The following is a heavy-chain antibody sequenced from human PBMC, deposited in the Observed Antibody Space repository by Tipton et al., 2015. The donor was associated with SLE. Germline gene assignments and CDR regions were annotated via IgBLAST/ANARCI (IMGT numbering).Heavy chain of an antibody. Sequence: TLSLTCTVSGGSISSYCWSWIRQPAGKGLEWIGRIYSSGNTNYNASLKSRVTISIDTSKNQFSLKLTSVTAADTAMYYCTRGSPGKSGRDYKDYHYGMDVWGQGTTVTVSS. CDR1: GGSISSYC. D-gene: IGHD4-17*01. J-gene: IGHJ6*02. V-gene: IGHV4-4*07. CDR3: TRGSPGKSGRDYKDYHYGMDV. CDR2: IYSSGNT.